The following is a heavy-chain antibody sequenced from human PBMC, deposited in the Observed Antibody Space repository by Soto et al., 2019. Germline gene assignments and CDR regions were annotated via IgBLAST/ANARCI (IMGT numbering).Heavy chain of an antibody. J-gene: IGHJ3*01. Sequence: EVQLLESGGRLVKPGGSLRLSCAASGFALSSYSIGWVRQAPGKGLEWVSFTFNFDGSLYYADSVKGRFAISRDNDKNSGYLQMTSLRAEDTAVYYCAREEGYCGGSRCFRSAFDLWGKGTVVTV. D-gene: IGHD2-15*01. CDR3: AREEGYCGGSRCFRSAFDL. CDR2: TFNFDGSL. V-gene: IGHV3-21*01. CDR1: GFALSSYS.